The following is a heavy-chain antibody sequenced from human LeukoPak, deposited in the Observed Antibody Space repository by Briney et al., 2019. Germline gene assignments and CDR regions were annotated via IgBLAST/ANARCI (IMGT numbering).Heavy chain of an antibody. CDR3: AKEVGSRYYFDY. Sequence: GGSLRLSRAASGFTFDDYGMSWVRQAPGKGLEWVSAISGSGGSTYYADSVKGRLTISRDNSKNTLYLQMNSLRAEDTAVYYCAKEVGSRYYFDYWGQGTLVTVSS. V-gene: IGHV3-23*01. J-gene: IGHJ4*02. CDR1: GFTFDDYG. D-gene: IGHD2-2*01. CDR2: ISGSGGST.